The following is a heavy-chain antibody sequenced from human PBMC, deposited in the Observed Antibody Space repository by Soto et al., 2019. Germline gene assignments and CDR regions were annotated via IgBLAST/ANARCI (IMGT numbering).Heavy chain of an antibody. CDR1: GYTFTSYH. D-gene: IGHD3-10*01. J-gene: IGHJ4*02. CDR2: INPSGGST. Sequence: ASVKVSCKASGYTFTSYHMHWVRQAPGQGLEWMGIINPSGGSTINAQKFQGRVTMTRDTSTSTVYMELSSLRSEDTAVYYCARGSLGRYFDYWGQGTLVTVSS. CDR3: ARGSLGRYFDY. V-gene: IGHV1-46*03.